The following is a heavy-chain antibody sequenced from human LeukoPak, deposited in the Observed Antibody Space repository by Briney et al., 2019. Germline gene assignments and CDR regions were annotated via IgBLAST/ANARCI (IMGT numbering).Heavy chain of an antibody. CDR1: GFTFDNYA. CDR3: AIAGFYYGSGSYYDAFDI. V-gene: IGHV3-9*01. J-gene: IGHJ3*02. Sequence: GGSLRLSCAASGFTFDNYAMQWVRQAPGKGLEWVSGISWNSGTIGYADSVKGRFTISRDNAKNSLYLQMNSLRAEDTALYYCAIAGFYYGSGSYYDAFDIWGQGTMVTVSS. D-gene: IGHD3-10*01. CDR2: ISWNSGTI.